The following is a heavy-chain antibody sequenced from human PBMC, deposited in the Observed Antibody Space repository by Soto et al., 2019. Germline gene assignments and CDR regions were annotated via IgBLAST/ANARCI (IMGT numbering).Heavy chain of an antibody. V-gene: IGHV3-11*01. CDR3: AKASGLNPYYYYGLDV. Sequence: GGSLRLSCEASGFTFSDHYMSWARQAPGKGLEWVSHISNSGNAMYYADSVKGRFTISRDNAKNSLYLQMNSLRPEDTALYYCAKASGLNPYYYYGLDVWGQGTTVTVSS. CDR1: GFTFSDHY. D-gene: IGHD3-10*01. J-gene: IGHJ6*02. CDR2: ISNSGNAM.